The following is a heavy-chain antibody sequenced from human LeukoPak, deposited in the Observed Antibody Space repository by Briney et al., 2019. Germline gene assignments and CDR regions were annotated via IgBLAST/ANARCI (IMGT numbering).Heavy chain of an antibody. J-gene: IGHJ4*02. CDR3: ARSVGYYYDSSGYLDY. D-gene: IGHD3-22*01. V-gene: IGHV4-34*01. CDR1: GGSFSGYY. CDR2: INHSGST. Sequence: SETLSLTCAVYGGSFSGYYWSWIRQPPGKGLEWIGEINHSGSTNYNPSLKSRVTISVDTSKNQFSLKLSSVTAADTAVYYCARSVGYYYDSSGYLDYWGQGTLVTVSS.